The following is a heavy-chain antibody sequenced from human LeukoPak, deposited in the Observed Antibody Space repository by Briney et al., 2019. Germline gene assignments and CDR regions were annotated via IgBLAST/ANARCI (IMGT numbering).Heavy chain of an antibody. D-gene: IGHD2-21*01. J-gene: IGHJ2*01. CDR2: IYSGGST. CDR1: GFTVSSNY. Sequence: GGSLRLSCAASGFTVSSNYMSWVRQAPGKGLEWVSVIYSGGSTYYADSVKGRFTISRDNARDSVFLQMNSLTVGDTAMYYCAREYCGGARCPGGWYFDLWGRGTLVTVSS. V-gene: IGHV3-66*01. CDR3: AREYCGGARCPGGWYFDL.